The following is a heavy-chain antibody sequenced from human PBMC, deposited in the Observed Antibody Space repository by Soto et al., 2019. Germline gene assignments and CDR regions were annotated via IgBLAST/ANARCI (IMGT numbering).Heavy chain of an antibody. CDR2: INHSGST. CDR1: GGSFSGYY. D-gene: IGHD2-15*01. CDR3: ARVLIPDIVVVVAATSGFDP. V-gene: IGHV4-34*01. J-gene: IGHJ5*02. Sequence: SETLSLTCAVYGGSFSGYYWSWIRQPPGKGLEWIGEINHSGSTNYNPSLKSRVTISVDTSKNQFSLKLSSVTAADTAVYYCARVLIPDIVVVVAATSGFDPWGQGTLVTVS.